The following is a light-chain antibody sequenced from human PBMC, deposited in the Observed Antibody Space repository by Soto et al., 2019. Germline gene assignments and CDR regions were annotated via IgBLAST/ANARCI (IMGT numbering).Light chain of an antibody. CDR1: QSVYNNY. Sequence: EVVLTQSPGTLSLSPGERASLSCRASQSVYNNYLAWYQQKPGQYPRLLIYGASSRATGIPDRFSGSGSGTDCSLTISRLEPEDFAVYYCQQYGGSPLVTFGGGTKVEMK. CDR2: GAS. CDR3: QQYGGSPLVT. V-gene: IGKV3-20*01. J-gene: IGKJ4*01.